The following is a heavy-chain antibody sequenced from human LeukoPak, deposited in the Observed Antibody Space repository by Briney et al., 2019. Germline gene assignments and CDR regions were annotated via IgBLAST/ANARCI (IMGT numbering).Heavy chain of an antibody. CDR3: ARLSGGDNYYYYGMDL. CDR2: IYYSGST. CDR1: GGSISSYY. D-gene: IGHD2-21*02. V-gene: IGHV4-59*08. J-gene: IGHJ6*02. Sequence: SETLSLTCTVSGGSISSYYWSWIRQPPGKGLEWIGYIYYSGSTNYNPSLKSRVTISVDTSKNQFSLKLSSVTAADTAVYYCARLSGGDNYYYYGMDLWGQGTTVTVSS.